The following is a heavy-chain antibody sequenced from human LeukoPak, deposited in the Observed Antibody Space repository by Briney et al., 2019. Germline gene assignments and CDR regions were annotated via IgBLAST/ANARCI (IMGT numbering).Heavy chain of an antibody. D-gene: IGHD2-21*02. CDR1: GGSISSSSYY. J-gene: IGHJ4*02. CDR3: ASSVVVTAIPYYFDY. CDR2: IYYSGST. V-gene: IGHV4-39*07. Sequence: SETLSLTCTVSGGSISSSSYYWGWIRQPPGKGLEWIGSIYYSGSTYYNPSLKSRVTISVDTSKNQFSLKLSSVTAADTAVYYCASSVVVTAIPYYFDYWGQGTLVTVSS.